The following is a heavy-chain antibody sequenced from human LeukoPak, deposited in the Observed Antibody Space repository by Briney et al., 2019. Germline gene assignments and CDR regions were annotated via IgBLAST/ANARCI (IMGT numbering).Heavy chain of an antibody. D-gene: IGHD3-22*01. CDR2: ITGSGGST. V-gene: IGHV3-23*01. Sequence: PGGSLRLSCAASGFTFSTYVVNWVRQAPGKGLEWVSTITGSGGSTYYADSVKGRFTISRDNSKNTLYLQMNSLRAEDTAVYYRAKIGVNHQGGHDAFDIWGQGTMVTVSS. J-gene: IGHJ3*02. CDR3: AKIGVNHQGGHDAFDI. CDR1: GFTFSTYV.